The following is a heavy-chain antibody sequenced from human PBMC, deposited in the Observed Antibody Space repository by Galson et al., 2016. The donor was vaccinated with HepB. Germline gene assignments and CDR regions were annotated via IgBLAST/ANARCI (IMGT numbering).Heavy chain of an antibody. V-gene: IGHV1-69*06. CDR1: GGTFNNYT. Sequence: SVKVSCKASGGTFNNYTLSWVRQAPGQGLEWMGGIIPMFGPANYAQKFQDRITIIADKSTNTAYMELTSLKSEDTAVYYCARELSGSWFGDHSWFDPWGQGTLVTVSS. CDR3: ARELSGSWFGDHSWFDP. J-gene: IGHJ5*02. CDR2: IIPMFGPA. D-gene: IGHD3-10*01.